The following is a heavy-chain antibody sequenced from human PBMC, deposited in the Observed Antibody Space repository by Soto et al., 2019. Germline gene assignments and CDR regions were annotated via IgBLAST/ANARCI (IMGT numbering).Heavy chain of an antibody. Sequence: QVQVVESGGGVVQPGTSLSLSCAASGFTFNNYGMHWVRQAPGKGLEWVAVIWYDARHKYYADCVKGRFTISRDNSKNTLYLQMSSLSGEDKAVYYFARDKTFGGPIGSAFDSWGKGNLVTVSS. CDR1: GFTFNNYG. CDR3: ARDKTFGGPIGSAFDS. V-gene: IGHV3-33*01. CDR2: IWYDARHK. J-gene: IGHJ4*02. D-gene: IGHD3-16*01.